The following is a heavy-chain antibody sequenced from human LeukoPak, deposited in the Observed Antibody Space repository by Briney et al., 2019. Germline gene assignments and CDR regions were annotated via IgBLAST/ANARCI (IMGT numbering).Heavy chain of an antibody. Sequence: GGSLRLSCAASGFTFSSYAMSWVRQAPGKGLEWVAVIWYDGSNKYYADSVKGRFTISRDNSKNTLYLQMNSLRAEDTAVYYCARGMTTVVTPVYWGQGTLVTVSS. CDR2: IWYDGSNK. V-gene: IGHV3-33*08. J-gene: IGHJ4*02. CDR3: ARGMTTVVTPVY. CDR1: GFTFSSYA. D-gene: IGHD4-23*01.